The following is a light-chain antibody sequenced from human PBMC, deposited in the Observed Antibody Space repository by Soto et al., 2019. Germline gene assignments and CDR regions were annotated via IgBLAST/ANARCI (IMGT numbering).Light chain of an antibody. J-gene: IGLJ1*01. CDR3: CAFAGGLFV. CDR1: NSNIGSHNY. Sequence: QSALTQPRSVSGSPGQAVTVSCTGTNSNIGSHNYVSWYQHHPGKAPKLMINDVTERPSGVPDRFSGSKSGNTASLTISGLQSEDEADYFCCAFAGGLFVFGSRTKVPVL. V-gene: IGLV2-11*01. CDR2: DVT.